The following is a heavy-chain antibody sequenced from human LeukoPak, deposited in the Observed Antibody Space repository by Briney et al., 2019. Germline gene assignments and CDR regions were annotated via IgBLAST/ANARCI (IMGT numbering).Heavy chain of an antibody. V-gene: IGHV3-23*01. D-gene: IGHD5-12*01. Sequence: PGGSLRLSCAASGITFSSYAMSWVRQAPGKGLEWVSAISCSGGSTYYADSVKGRFTISRDNSKNTLYLQMNSLRAEDTAVYYCANGDSGYDSSWSYYYGMDVWGQGTTVTVSS. CDR2: ISCSGGST. CDR1: GITFSSYA. J-gene: IGHJ6*02. CDR3: ANGDSGYDSSWSYYYGMDV.